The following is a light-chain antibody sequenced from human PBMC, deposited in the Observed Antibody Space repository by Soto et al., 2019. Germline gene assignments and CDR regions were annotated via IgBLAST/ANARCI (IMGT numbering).Light chain of an antibody. CDR1: SSDVGGYNY. V-gene: IGLV2-14*01. CDR3: SSYTSSSSYV. CDR2: DVS. J-gene: IGLJ1*01. Sequence: QSVLTRPASVSGAAGQAITISCTGTSSDVGGYNYVCWYQQHPGKAPKLVISDVSNRPSGVSDRFSGSKSGNTASLSISGLQAEDEADYYCSSYTSSSSYVFGTGTKVTVL.